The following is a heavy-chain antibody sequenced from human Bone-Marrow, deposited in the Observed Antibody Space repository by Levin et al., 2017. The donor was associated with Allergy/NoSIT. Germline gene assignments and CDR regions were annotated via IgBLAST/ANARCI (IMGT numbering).Heavy chain of an antibody. CDR1: GYTFTGHE. J-gene: IGHJ4*02. CDR3: ATWIPADGTDY. Sequence: ASVKVSCKASGYTFTGHEMHWVRQATGQGLEWMGCINPNSGETNYAQKFHVRVTMTRDTSISTAYMEVTSLKSDDTAVYYCATWIPADGTDYWGQGTLVTVSS. D-gene: IGHD6-13*01. CDR2: INPNSGET. V-gene: IGHV1-2*02.